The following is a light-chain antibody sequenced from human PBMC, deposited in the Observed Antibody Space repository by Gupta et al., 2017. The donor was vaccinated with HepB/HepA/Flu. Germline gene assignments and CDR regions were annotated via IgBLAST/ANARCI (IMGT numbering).Light chain of an antibody. CDR3: QQAQRFPIT. Sequence: DIEMTHSPSSVSASVGDRVTLTCRASQGISSWLAWYQQKPGTAPKLLIFAASSFQSGVPSRFSGSGSGTDFTLTISSLQPEDFATYYCQQAQRFPITFGPGTRLEIK. CDR1: QGISSW. V-gene: IGKV1D-12*01. J-gene: IGKJ5*01. CDR2: AAS.